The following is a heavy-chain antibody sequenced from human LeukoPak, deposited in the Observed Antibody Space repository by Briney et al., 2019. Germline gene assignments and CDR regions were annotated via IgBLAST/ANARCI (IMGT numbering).Heavy chain of an antibody. CDR3: ARGYSGYDWIDY. CDR1: GGSISSYY. J-gene: IGHJ4*02. D-gene: IGHD5-12*01. CDR2: IYYSGST. Sequence: SETLSLTCTVSGGSISSYYWSWIRQPPGKGLEWIGYIYYSGSTYYNPSLKSRVTISVDTSKNQFSLKLSSVTAADTAVYYCARGYSGYDWIDYWGQGTLVTVSS. V-gene: IGHV4-59*01.